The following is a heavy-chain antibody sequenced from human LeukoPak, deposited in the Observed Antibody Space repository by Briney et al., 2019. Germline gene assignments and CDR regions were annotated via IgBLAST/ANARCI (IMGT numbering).Heavy chain of an antibody. Sequence: ASVKVSCKASGGTFSSYAISWVRQAPGQGLEWMGGIIPIFGTANYAQKFQGRVTITADGSTSTAYMELSSLRSEDTAVYYCARALLVVPAATYNWFDPWGQGTLVTVSS. J-gene: IGHJ5*02. V-gene: IGHV1-69*13. CDR3: ARALLVVPAATYNWFDP. CDR2: IIPIFGTA. CDR1: GGTFSSYA. D-gene: IGHD2-2*01.